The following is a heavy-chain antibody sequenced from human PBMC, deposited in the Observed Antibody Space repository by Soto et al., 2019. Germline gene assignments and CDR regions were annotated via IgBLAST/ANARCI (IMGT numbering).Heavy chain of an antibody. CDR3: ARSDYGDYVGFDP. CDR1: GGSISSSSYY. Sequence: QLQLQESGPGLVKPSETLSLTCTVSGGSISSSSYYWGWIRQPPGKGLEWIGSIYYSGSTYYNPSLKSRVTISVDTSKNQFSLKLSSVTAADTAVYYCARSDYGDYVGFDPWGQGTLVTVSS. J-gene: IGHJ5*02. D-gene: IGHD4-17*01. V-gene: IGHV4-39*01. CDR2: IYYSGST.